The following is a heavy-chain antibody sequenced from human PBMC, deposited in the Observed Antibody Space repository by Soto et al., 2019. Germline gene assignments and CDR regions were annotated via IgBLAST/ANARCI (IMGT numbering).Heavy chain of an antibody. CDR1: GGSISSGDYY. V-gene: IGHV4-30-4*01. D-gene: IGHD6-13*01. CDR2: IYYSGST. CDR3: ARDAGSSYNAYYYYGMDV. Sequence: SETLSLTCTVSGGSISSGDYYWSWIRQPPGEGLEWIGYIYYSGSTYYNPSLKSRVTISVDTSKNQFSLKLSSVTAADTAVYYCARDAGSSYNAYYYYGMDVWGQGTTVTVSS. J-gene: IGHJ6*02.